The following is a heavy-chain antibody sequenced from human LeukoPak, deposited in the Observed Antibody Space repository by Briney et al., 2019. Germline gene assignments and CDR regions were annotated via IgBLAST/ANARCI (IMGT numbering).Heavy chain of an antibody. CDR2: IYTSGST. J-gene: IGHJ4*02. CDR3: ARRRQSLGGKAFDY. D-gene: IGHD4-23*01. V-gene: IGHV4-4*07. CDR1: GGSISSYY. Sequence: SETLSLTCTVPGGSISSYYWSWIRQPAGKGLEWIGRIYTSGSTNYNPSLKSRVTISVDTSKNQFSLKLSSVTAADTAVYYCARRRQSLGGKAFDYWGQGTLVTVSS.